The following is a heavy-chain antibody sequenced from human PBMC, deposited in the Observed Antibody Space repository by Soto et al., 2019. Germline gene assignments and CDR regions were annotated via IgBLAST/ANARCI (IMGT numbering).Heavy chain of an antibody. D-gene: IGHD4-17*01. J-gene: IGHJ6*02. V-gene: IGHV3-74*01. CDR1: GFTFSDYW. CDR2: IKFEGSIT. CDR3: ARGLRKYYGVDV. Sequence: EVQLVESGGVLVQPGGSLRLSCVASGFTFSDYWMHWVRQAPGKGLVWVSRIKFEGSITSHADSVKGRFTISRDNARNTVHLQMYSLRGEDTGIYYCARGLRKYYGVDVWGQGTTVTVSS.